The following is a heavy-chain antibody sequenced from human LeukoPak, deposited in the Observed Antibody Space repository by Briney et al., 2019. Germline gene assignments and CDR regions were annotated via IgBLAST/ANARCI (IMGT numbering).Heavy chain of an antibody. J-gene: IGHJ3*02. V-gene: IGHV4-59*11. CDR2: ISHIGST. Sequence: SETLSVTCTVSGASISGHYWTWIRQPRGKELEWIGYISHIGSTNYNPSLKSRVTISVDTSRNQFSLKLTTVTAADTAVNYCARDRISINALDMWGQGTMVTVSS. D-gene: IGHD1-14*01. CDR1: GASISGHY. CDR3: ARDRISINALDM.